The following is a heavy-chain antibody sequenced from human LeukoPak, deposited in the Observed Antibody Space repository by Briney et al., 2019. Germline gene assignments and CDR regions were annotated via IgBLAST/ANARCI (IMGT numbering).Heavy chain of an antibody. J-gene: IGHJ4*02. D-gene: IGHD6-13*01. CDR3: AREMEIAGTSDY. CDR2: ISAYNGNT. CDR1: GYTFTSYG. Sequence: ASVKVSCKASGYTFTSYGIGWVRRAPGQGLEWMGWISAYNGNTNYAQKLQGRVTMTTDTSTSTAYMELRSLRSDDTAVYYCAREMEIAGTSDYWGQGTLVTVSS. V-gene: IGHV1-18*01.